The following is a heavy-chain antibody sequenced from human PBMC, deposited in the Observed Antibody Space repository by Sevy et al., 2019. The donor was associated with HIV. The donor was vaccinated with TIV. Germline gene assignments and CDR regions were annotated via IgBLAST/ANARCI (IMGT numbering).Heavy chain of an antibody. J-gene: IGHJ4*02. D-gene: IGHD3-22*01. CDR3: ASGGRHYYDSSGYYEFGTFDY. CDR2: IYYSGST. V-gene: IGHV4-59*01. CDR1: GGSISSYY. Sequence: SKTLSLTCTVSGGSISSYYWSWIRQPPGKGLEWIGYIYYSGSTNYNPSLKSRVTISVDTSKNQFSLKLSSVTAADTAVYYCASGGRHYYDSSGYYEFGTFDYWGQGTLVTVSS.